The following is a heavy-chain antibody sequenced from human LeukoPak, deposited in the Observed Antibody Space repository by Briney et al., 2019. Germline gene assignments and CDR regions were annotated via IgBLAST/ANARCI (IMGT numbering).Heavy chain of an antibody. CDR1: GFTFSNYA. Sequence: GGSLRLSCAAPGFTFSNYAMHWVRQSPGKRLENVSAIKDNGGNTNYADSVKDRFTISRDNSKRTLFLQMGSLTPEDMAMYYCVRRRGGSTGALYLDLWGRGTLVTVSS. D-gene: IGHD7-27*01. CDR2: IKDNGGNT. V-gene: IGHV3-64*02. CDR3: VRRRGGSTGALYLDL. J-gene: IGHJ2*01.